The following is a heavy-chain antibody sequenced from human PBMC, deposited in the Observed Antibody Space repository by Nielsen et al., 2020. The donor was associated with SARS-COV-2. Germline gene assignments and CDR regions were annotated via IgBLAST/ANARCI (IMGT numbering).Heavy chain of an antibody. CDR3: AREAGGYYYYMDV. CDR2: INPNSGGT. J-gene: IGHJ6*03. V-gene: IGHV1-2*04. Sequence: ASVKVSCKASGYTFTGYYMHWVRQAPGQGLEWMGWINPNSGGTNYAQKFQGWVTMTRDTSISTAYMELSRLRSDDTAVYYCAREAGGYYYYMDVWGKGTTVTVSS. D-gene: IGHD3-16*01. CDR1: GYTFTGYY.